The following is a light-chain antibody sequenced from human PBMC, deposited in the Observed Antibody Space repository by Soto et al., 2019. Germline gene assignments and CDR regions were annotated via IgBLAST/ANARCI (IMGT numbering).Light chain of an antibody. CDR3: QQLNSYPQT. V-gene: IGKV1-9*01. CDR1: QGISSY. CDR2: AAS. J-gene: IGKJ3*01. Sequence: IQLAQSPSSLSASVGDRVNITCRASQGISSYLAWYQQKPGKAPKLLIYAASTLQSGVPSRFSGSGSGADFTLTISSLQPEDFATYYCQQLNSYPQTFGPGTNVDIK.